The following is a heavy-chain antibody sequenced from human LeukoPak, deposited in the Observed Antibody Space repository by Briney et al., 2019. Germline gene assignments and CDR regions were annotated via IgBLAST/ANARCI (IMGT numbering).Heavy chain of an antibody. V-gene: IGHV4-4*07. CDR1: GGSISSYY. CDR3: AREGTVVVPAPPVAFDI. Sequence: SETLSLTCTVSGGSISSYYWSWIRQPAGKGLEWIGRIYTSASTNYNPSLKSRVTMSVDTSKNQFSLKLSSVTAADTAVYYCAREGTVVVPAPPVAFDIWGQGTMVTVSS. D-gene: IGHD2-2*01. J-gene: IGHJ3*02. CDR2: IYTSAST.